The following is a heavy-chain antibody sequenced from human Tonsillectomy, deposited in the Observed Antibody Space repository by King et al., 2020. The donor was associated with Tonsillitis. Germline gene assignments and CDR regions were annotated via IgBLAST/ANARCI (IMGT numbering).Heavy chain of an antibody. CDR1: GGTFSSYA. D-gene: IGHD3-16*01. J-gene: IGHJ4*02. CDR2: IIPILGIA. CDR3: ARDDSVIPYYFDY. V-gene: IGHV1-69*04. Sequence: QLVQSGAEVKKPGSSVKVSCKASGGTFSSYAISWVRQAPGQGLEWMGRIIPILGIANYAQKFQGRVTITADKSTSTAYMELSSLRSDDTAVYYCARDDSVIPYYFDYWGQGTLVTVSS.